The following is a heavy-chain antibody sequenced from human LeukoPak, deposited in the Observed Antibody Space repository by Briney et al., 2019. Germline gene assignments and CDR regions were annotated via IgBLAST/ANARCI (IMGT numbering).Heavy chain of an antibody. CDR3: AKAGDLWFGELLNY. J-gene: IGHJ4*02. Sequence: GGSLRLSCAASGFTFSSYGMSWVRQAPGKGLEWVSAISGSGGSTYYADSVKGRFTISRDNSKNTLYLQMNSLRAEDTAVYYCAKAGDLWFGELLNYWGQGTLVTVSS. CDR2: ISGSGGST. CDR1: GFTFSSYG. V-gene: IGHV3-23*01. D-gene: IGHD3-10*01.